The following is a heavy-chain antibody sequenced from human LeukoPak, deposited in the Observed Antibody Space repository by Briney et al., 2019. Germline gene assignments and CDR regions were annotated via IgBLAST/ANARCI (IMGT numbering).Heavy chain of an antibody. Sequence: GGSLRLSCAASGFTFSNYAMNWARQAPGKGLEWVSGISGGGGSTSYADSVKGRFTISRDNSKNTLYLQMNSLRVEDTAVYYCARERGGQDWDFDLWGRGTLVTVSS. D-gene: IGHD3-10*01. V-gene: IGHV3-23*01. CDR3: ARERGGQDWDFDL. CDR2: ISGGGGST. CDR1: GFTFSNYA. J-gene: IGHJ2*01.